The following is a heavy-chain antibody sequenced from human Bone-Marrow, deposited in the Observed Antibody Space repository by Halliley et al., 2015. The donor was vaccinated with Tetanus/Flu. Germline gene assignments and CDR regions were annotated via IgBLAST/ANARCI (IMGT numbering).Heavy chain of an antibody. CDR1: GGSISGFY. Sequence: TLSLTCTVSGGSISGFYWSWIRQPPGKGLEWIGNIHYSGHTNYNPSLRSRVIISLGTSNNQISLKVNSGTAADTALYYCTRGGGWLTDVWGQGTTVTVSS. D-gene: IGHD6-19*01. V-gene: IGHV4-59*01. J-gene: IGHJ6*02. CDR3: TRGGGWLTDV. CDR2: IHYSGHT.